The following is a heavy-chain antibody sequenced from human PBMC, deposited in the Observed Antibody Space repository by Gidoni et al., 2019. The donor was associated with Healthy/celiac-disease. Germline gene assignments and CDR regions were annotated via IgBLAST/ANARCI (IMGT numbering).Heavy chain of an antibody. J-gene: IGHJ4*01. CDR2: IYYTGYT. V-gene: IGHV4-39*02. CDR3: ARDEYGGDFDY. D-gene: IGHD4-17*01. Sequence: QLQLQESGPGRVKPSQTLSLTCNVSGGSISSSSSYWGWIRRPPGKGLEWIGRIYYTGYTYYNPSLESRVTMSVDTSKNQFSLKLNSVTAADTAVYYCARDEYGGDFDYWGHGTLVTVSS. CDR1: GGSISSSSSY.